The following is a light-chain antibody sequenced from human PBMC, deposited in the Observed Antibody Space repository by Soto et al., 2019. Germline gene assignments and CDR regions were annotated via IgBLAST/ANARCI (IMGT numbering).Light chain of an antibody. J-gene: IGLJ2*01. V-gene: IGLV2-23*01. Sequence: QSALTQPASVSGSPGQSITISCTGTSNDVGSYNLVSWYQQHPGKAPKLMIYEGSKRPSGVSNRFSGSKSGNTASLTISGLQADDEADYYCCSYAGMNTVVFGGGTQLTV. CDR3: CSYAGMNTVV. CDR1: SNDVGSYNL. CDR2: EGS.